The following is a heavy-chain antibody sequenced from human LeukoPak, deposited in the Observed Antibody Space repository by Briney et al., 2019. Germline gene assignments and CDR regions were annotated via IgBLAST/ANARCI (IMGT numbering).Heavy chain of an antibody. V-gene: IGHV4-38-2*02. Sequence: SETLSLTCTVCGYSISSDYYWGWIRQPPGKGLKWIGSISHSGSTYYNPTLKSRVTISVDTSKNQFSLKLSSMTAADTAVYYCAREVAGTPWIDYWGQGTLVTVSS. CDR2: ISHSGST. CDR3: AREVAGTPWIDY. CDR1: GYSISSDYY. J-gene: IGHJ4*02. D-gene: IGHD6-19*01.